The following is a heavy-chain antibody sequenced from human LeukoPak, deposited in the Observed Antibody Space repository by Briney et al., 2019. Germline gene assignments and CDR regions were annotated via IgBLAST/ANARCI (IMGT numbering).Heavy chain of an antibody. V-gene: IGHV4-59*01. D-gene: IGHD3-10*01. CDR3: ARDRELGY. J-gene: IGHJ4*02. CDR2: IYNSGST. Sequence: SETLSLTCTVSGDSNSIYYWSWIRQRPGKGLEWIGYIYNSGSTNYNPSLKSRVTISVDTSKNQFSLKLTSVTAADTAVYYCARDRELGYWGQGTLVTVFS. CDR1: GDSNSIYY.